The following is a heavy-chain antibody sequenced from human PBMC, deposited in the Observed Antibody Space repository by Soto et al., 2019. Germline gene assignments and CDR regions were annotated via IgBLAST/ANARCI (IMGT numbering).Heavy chain of an antibody. Sequence: QVQLVESGGGVVQPGRSLRLSCAASGFTFSNYGMHWVRQAPGKGLEWVAVIWYDGSNKYYADSVKGRFTISRDSSKNTLYLQMNSLRAEDTAVYYCARTPKSPPYYFDYWGQGTLVTVSS. V-gene: IGHV3-33*01. CDR1: GFTFSNYG. CDR2: IWYDGSNK. CDR3: ARTPKSPPYYFDY. J-gene: IGHJ4*02.